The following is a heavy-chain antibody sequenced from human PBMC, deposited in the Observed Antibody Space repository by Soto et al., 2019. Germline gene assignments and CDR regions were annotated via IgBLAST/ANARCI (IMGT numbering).Heavy chain of an antibody. V-gene: IGHV4-34*01. D-gene: IGHD4-17*01. CDR2: INHSGST. CDR1: GGSFSGYY. CDR3: ARGPYGATYYYNYMDA. Sequence: PSETLSLTCAVYGGSFSGYYWSWIRQPPGKGLEWIGEINHSGSTNYNPSLKSRVTISVDTSKNQFSLKLSSVTAADTAVYYCARGPYGATYYYNYMDAWGNGTTATVSS. J-gene: IGHJ6*03.